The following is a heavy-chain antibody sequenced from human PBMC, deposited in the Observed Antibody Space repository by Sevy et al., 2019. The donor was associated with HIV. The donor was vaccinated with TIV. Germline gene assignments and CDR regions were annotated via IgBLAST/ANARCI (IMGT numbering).Heavy chain of an antibody. D-gene: IGHD1-26*01. CDR1: GFTFSPYW. Sequence: GESLKISCAASGFTFSPYWMTWVRQAPGKGLEWMANIRPDGSDKYYVDSVKGRFTISRDNAKNSLYLQMNSLRADDTAMYYCARGVGLDCWGQGALVTVSS. CDR2: IRPDGSDK. J-gene: IGHJ4*02. CDR3: ARGVGLDC. V-gene: IGHV3-7*01.